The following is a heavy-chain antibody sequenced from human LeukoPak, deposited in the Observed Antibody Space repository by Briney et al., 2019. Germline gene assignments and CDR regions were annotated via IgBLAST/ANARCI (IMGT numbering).Heavy chain of an antibody. CDR2: IYHSGST. D-gene: IGHD2-15*01. CDR1: GGSISSGGYS. CDR3: ARALGCSGGSCYGNYGLDY. V-gene: IGHV4-30-2*01. J-gene: IGHJ4*02. Sequence: SETLSLTRAVSGGSISSGGYSWSWIRQPPGKGLEWIGYIYHSGSTYYNPSLKSRVTISVDRSKNQFSLKLSSVTAADTAVYYCARALGCSGGSCYGNYGLDYWGQGTLVTVSS.